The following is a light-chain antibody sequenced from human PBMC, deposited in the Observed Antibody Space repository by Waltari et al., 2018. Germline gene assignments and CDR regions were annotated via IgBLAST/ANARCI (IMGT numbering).Light chain of an antibody. CDR1: SSDVGAYAS. Sequence: QSALTQPPSASGSPGQSVTISCTGTSSDVGAYASVSWYQHHPGKAPKLLISEVSKRPSGVPDRFSGSRSGNTASLTVSGLQAEDEADYYCSSYAGSNNLVFGGGTKLTVL. V-gene: IGLV2-8*01. CDR3: SSYAGSNNLV. J-gene: IGLJ2*01. CDR2: EVS.